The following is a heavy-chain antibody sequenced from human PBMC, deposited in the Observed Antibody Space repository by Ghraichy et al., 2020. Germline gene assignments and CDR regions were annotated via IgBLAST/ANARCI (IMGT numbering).Heavy chain of an antibody. CDR3: ARLDGGARSYYFYGMDV. Sequence: SGPTLVKPTETLTLTCTVYGFSLSNARMGVSWILQPLGKALEWHAHIFLNDEKSYSKSMKSRLTIFKDSSKSQVVLTMTNMDPVDTATYYCARLDGGARSYYFYGMDVWGQGPTVTVSS. J-gene: IGHJ6*02. CDR1: GFSLSNARMG. V-gene: IGHV2-26*01. D-gene: IGHD3-16*01. CDR2: IFLNDEK.